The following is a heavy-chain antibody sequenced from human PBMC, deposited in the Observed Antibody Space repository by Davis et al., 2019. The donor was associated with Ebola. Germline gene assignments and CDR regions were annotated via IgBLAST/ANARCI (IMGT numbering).Heavy chain of an antibody. D-gene: IGHD3-3*01. V-gene: IGHV4-4*07. Sequence: PSETLSLTCTVSGGSISSYYWSWIRQPAGKGLEWIGRIYTSGSTNYNPSLKSRVTMSVDTSKNQFSLKLSSVTAADTAVYYCARTLRNDFWSGYPYYYYGMDVWGQGTTVTVSS. CDR2: IYTSGST. CDR1: GGSISSYY. CDR3: ARTLRNDFWSGYPYYYYGMDV. J-gene: IGHJ6*02.